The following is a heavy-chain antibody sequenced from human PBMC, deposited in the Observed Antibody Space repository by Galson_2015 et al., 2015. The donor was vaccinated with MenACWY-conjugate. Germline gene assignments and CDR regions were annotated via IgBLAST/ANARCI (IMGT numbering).Heavy chain of an antibody. Sequence: QSGAEVKKPGESLKISCKASGYTFTSYAVHWVRQAPGQNLEWMGWINAGNGNTKYSQEFQGRVTITRDTSASTAYMDLSSLRSEDTALYYCTTGSRLDYWGQGALVTVSS. CDR2: INAGNGNT. J-gene: IGHJ4*02. V-gene: IGHV1-3*01. CDR3: TTGSRLDY. CDR1: GYTFTSYA. D-gene: IGHD3-10*01.